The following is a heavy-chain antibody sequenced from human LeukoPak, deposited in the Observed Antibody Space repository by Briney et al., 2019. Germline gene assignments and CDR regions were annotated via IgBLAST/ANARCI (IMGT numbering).Heavy chain of an antibody. J-gene: IGHJ4*02. CDR3: AKDPGGDYGGY. CDR2: ITGSGGNT. V-gene: IGHV3-23*01. CDR1: GFTVSSSY. D-gene: IGHD4-17*01. Sequence: GGSLRLSCAASGFTVSSSYMSWVRQAPGKGLEWVSGITGSGGNTYYADSVKGRFTISRDNSKNTLYLQMNSLRVEDTAVYYCAKDPGGDYGGYWGQGTLVTVSS.